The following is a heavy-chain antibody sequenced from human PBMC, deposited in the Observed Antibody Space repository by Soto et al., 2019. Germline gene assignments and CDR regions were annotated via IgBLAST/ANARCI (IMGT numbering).Heavy chain of an antibody. CDR2: ITWNSAGI. J-gene: IGHJ3*01. CDR1: GFNFDDYA. CDR3: AKVLGAFNV. V-gene: IGHV3-9*01. Sequence: EVQLVESGGGLVQPGRSLRLSCAGSGFNFDDYAMHWVRPAPGKGLEWVSGITWNSAGIGYADSVRGRFTISRDNAKSSLYLQMNSLRAEDTALYYCAKVLGAFNVWGQGTMVTVSS.